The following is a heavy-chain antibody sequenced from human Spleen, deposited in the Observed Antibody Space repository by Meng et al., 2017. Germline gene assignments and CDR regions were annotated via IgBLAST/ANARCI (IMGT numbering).Heavy chain of an antibody. D-gene: IGHD5-24*01. CDR1: DYTFTGYG. CDR3: ARQLTLTKDFDY. V-gene: IGHV1-3*01. Sequence: QVQPVQSGPEVKKPGASVKVSCKASDYTFTGYGVSWVRQAPGQRLEWMGWINAGNGDTKYSQKFQGRVTITRDTSASTAYMELSSLRSEDTAVYYCARQLTLTKDFDYWGQGTLVTVSS. J-gene: IGHJ4*02. CDR2: INAGNGDT.